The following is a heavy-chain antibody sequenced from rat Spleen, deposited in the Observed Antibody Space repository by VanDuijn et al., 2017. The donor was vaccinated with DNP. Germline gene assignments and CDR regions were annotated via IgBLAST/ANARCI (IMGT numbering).Heavy chain of an antibody. J-gene: IGHJ3*01. Sequence: EVKLVESGGVLVQPGRSLKLSCAASGFNFNDYWMGWVRQAPGKGLEWIGEINKDSSTIHYTPSLKDKFTISRDNAQNTLYLQRRKLGSEDTAIYYCAREVFNYGSWFAYWGQGTLVTVSS. CDR1: GFNFNDYW. CDR3: AREVFNYGSWFAY. D-gene: IGHD1-3*01. V-gene: IGHV4-2*01. CDR2: INKDSSTI.